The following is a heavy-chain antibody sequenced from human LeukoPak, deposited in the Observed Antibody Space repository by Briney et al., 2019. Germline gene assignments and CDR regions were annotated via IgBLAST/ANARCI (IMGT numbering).Heavy chain of an antibody. CDR3: ARGPQVYDIRDSTAAKIDY. D-gene: IGHD3-16*01. CDR2: ISAYNGNT. J-gene: IGHJ4*02. V-gene: IGHV1-18*01. Sequence: ASVKVSCKASGYTFTSYGISWVRQAPGQGLEWMGWISAYNGNTNYAQKLQGRVTMTRDMSTSTVYMDLSSLRSEDTAVYYCARGPQVYDIRDSTAAKIDYWGQGTLVTVSS. CDR1: GYTFTSYG.